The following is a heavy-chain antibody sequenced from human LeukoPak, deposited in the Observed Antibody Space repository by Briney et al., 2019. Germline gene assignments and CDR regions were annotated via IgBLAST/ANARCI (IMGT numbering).Heavy chain of an antibody. CDR1: GFTFSSFG. V-gene: IGHV3-30*03. D-gene: IGHD3-16*01. CDR2: ISYDGSNE. CDR3: ARGPRLPQYFQY. J-gene: IGHJ1*01. Sequence: GSSLRLSCAASGFTFSSFGMYWVRQAPAMGLEWVADISYDGSNENYGDSVKGRFTIFRDNDKNTLYLQMNSLRAEDTAVYYCARGPRLPQYFQYWGQGTLVTVSS.